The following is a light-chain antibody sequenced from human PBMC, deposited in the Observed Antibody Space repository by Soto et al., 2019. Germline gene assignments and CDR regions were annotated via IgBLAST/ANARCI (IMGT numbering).Light chain of an antibody. CDR2: DAS. CDR3: QPYDNLFRIT. V-gene: IGKV1-33*01. J-gene: IGKJ5*01. Sequence: DIRMTQSPSSLSASVGDRVTITCQASQDISNYLHWYQQKPGKAPKLLIYDASNLETGVPSRFSGSASGTDFTFTISSLQPEDIATYYCQPYDNLFRITFGQGTRLDIK. CDR1: QDISNY.